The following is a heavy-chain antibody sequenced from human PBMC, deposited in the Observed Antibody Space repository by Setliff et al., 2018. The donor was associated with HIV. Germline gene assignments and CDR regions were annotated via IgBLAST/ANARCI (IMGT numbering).Heavy chain of an antibody. D-gene: IGHD2-15*01. Sequence: ASVKVSCKASGYTFLSYGISWVRQAPGQGLEWMGWISAYNGNTNYAQMLQGRVTMTTDTSTSTAYMELRSLRSDDTAVYYCARGGYCSGGSCYPLNDYFYYMDVWGKGTTVTVSS. CDR1: GYTFLSYG. CDR3: ARGGYCSGGSCYPLNDYFYYMDV. CDR2: ISAYNGNT. J-gene: IGHJ6*03. V-gene: IGHV1-18*01.